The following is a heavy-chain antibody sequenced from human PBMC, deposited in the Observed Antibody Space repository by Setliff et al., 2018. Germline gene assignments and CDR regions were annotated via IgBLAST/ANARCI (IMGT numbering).Heavy chain of an antibody. J-gene: IGHJ4*02. CDR2: ISGSSSNFI. CDR3: ARANTTGYYYFDY. V-gene: IGHV3-21*01. Sequence: PGGSLRLSCAASGFTFSASTMNWVRQAPGKGLEWVSSISGSSSNFIYYADSVKGRFTISRDNAKNSLFLQMDNLRAEDTAQYYCARANTTGYYYFDYWGQGTLVT. CDR1: GFTFSAST. D-gene: IGHD3-9*01.